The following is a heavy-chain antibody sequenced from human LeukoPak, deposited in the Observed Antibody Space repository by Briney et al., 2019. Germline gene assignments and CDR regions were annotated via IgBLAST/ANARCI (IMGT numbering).Heavy chain of an antibody. V-gene: IGHV3-33*06. CDR2: IWYDGSNK. CDR3: AKGSHYYDSSGYYILDY. D-gene: IGHD3-22*01. Sequence: GGSLRLSCAASGFTFSSYGMHWVRQAPGKGLEWVAVIWYDGSNKYYADSVKRRFTISRDNSKNTLYLQMNSLRAEDTAVYYCAKGSHYYDSSGYYILDYWGQGTLVTVSS. J-gene: IGHJ4*02. CDR1: GFTFSSYG.